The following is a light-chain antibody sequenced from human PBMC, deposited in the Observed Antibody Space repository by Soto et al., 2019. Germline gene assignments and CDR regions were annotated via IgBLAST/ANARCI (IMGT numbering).Light chain of an antibody. CDR1: SSDVGGYDF. CDR2: EVS. V-gene: IGLV2-8*01. Sequence: QSVLTQPPSASGSPGQSVTISCTGTSSDVGGYDFVSWYQQHPDKAPKLMIYEVSKRPSGVPDRFSGSKSGNTASLTVSGLKAEDEADYYCSSYVGSNSLVFGGGTKLTVL. J-gene: IGLJ2*01. CDR3: SSYVGSNSLV.